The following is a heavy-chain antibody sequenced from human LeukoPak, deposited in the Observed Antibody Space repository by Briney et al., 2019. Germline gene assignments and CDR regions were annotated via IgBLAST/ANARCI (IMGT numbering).Heavy chain of an antibody. Sequence: PGGSLRLSCAASGFTFSGSAMHWVRQASGKGLEWVGRIRSRANSHTTAYGASVQGRVTISRDDSKNMAYLQMNSLKIEDTAVYYCTRHSDKYCSGAGCFQYNFYGLDVWGQGTTVTVSS. CDR3: TRHSDKYCSGAGCFQYNFYGLDV. CDR1: GFTFSGSA. CDR2: IRSRANSHTT. V-gene: IGHV3-73*01. J-gene: IGHJ6*02. D-gene: IGHD2-15*01.